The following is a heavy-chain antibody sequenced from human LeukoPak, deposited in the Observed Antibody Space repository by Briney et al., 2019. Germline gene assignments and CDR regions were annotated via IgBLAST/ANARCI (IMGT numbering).Heavy chain of an antibody. CDR1: GGSFSGYY. CDR2: IHYSGKT. V-gene: IGHV4-34*01. CDR3: ARRCGGDCYSKMGLDL. D-gene: IGHD2-21*02. Sequence: KPSETLSLTCAVYGGSFSGYYWAWIRQPPGEGLEWIGSIHYSGKTYYYPSLKSRVTMSVDTSKNQFSLKLSSVTAADTAVYYCARRCGGDCYSKMGLDLWGQGTAVTVSS. J-gene: IGHJ5*02.